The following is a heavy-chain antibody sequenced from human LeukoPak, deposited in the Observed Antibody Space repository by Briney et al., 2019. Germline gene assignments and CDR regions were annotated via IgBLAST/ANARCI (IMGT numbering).Heavy chain of an antibody. J-gene: IGHJ6*02. D-gene: IGHD6-6*01. CDR2: MNPNSGNT. CDR3: ASYSSSSLYYYYGMDV. Sequence: ASVKVSCKDSGYTFTIYDINWVRQAIGQGLEWMGWMNPNSGNTGYAQKLQGRVTMTRNTSISTAYMELSSLRSEDTAMYYCASYSSSSLYYYYGMDVWGQGTTVTVSS. CDR1: GYTFTIYD. V-gene: IGHV1-8*01.